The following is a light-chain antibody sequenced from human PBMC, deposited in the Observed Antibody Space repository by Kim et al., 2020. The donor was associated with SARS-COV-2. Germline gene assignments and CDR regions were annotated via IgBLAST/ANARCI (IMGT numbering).Light chain of an antibody. Sequence: QLVLTQSPSASASLGASVKLTCTLSSGHNSYAIAWHQQQPEKGPRYLMKLNSDGSHCKGDGIPDRFSGSSSGAERYLTISSLQSEDEADYYCQTWGTGIFGGGTQLTVL. CDR3: QTWGTGI. J-gene: IGLJ2*01. CDR1: SGHNSYA. CDR2: LNSDGSH. V-gene: IGLV4-69*01.